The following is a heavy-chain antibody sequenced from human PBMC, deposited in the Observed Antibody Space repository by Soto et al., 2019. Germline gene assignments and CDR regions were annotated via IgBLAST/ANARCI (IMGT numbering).Heavy chain of an antibody. CDR2: ISAYDGNT. D-gene: IGHD3-22*01. Sequence: QAQLVQSGAEVKKPGASVKVSCKASGYTFTSYGIDWVRQAPGQGLEWLGWISAYDGNTKYAQSLQGRVSLTTDTSTNTAYMELRSLRSDDRAMYFCARGGNYDSSGSRNYYYYGMNVWGQGTTVTVSS. J-gene: IGHJ6*02. V-gene: IGHV1-18*01. CDR3: ARGGNYDSSGSRNYYYYGMNV. CDR1: GYTFTSYG.